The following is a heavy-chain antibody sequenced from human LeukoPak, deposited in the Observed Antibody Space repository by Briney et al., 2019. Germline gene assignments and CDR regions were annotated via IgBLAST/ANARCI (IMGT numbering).Heavy chain of an antibody. Sequence: SETLSLTCTVSGVSISNYYWSWIRQPPGKGLEWIGYIYYSGSTNYNPSLQSRATISVDPYKSQFSLRLSYVTAADTAVYYCARDYFGSGFFDYWGQGILVTVSS. V-gene: IGHV4-59*01. CDR3: ARDYFGSGFFDY. CDR2: IYYSGST. CDR1: GVSISNYY. J-gene: IGHJ4*02. D-gene: IGHD3-10*01.